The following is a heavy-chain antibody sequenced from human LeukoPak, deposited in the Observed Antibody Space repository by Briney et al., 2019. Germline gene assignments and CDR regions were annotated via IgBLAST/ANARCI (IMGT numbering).Heavy chain of an antibody. D-gene: IGHD3-3*01. CDR2: IYTSGST. Sequence: SETLSLTCTVSGSSISNYYWSWIRQPAGKGLEWIGRIYTSGSTNYNPSLKSRVTMSVDTSKNQFSLKLSSVTAADTAVYYCARVPVPYYDFWSGFSRSDHWYFDLWGRGTLVTVSS. V-gene: IGHV4-4*07. CDR3: ARVPVPYYDFWSGFSRSDHWYFDL. CDR1: GSSISNYY. J-gene: IGHJ2*01.